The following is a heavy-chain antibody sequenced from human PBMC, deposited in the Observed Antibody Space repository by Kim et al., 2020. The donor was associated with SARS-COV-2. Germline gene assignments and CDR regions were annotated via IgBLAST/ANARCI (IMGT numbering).Heavy chain of an antibody. V-gene: IGHV3-7*01. CDR1: GFTFTNYW. Sequence: GGSLRLSCAASGFTFTNYWMTWVRQAPGKGLEWVATIKEDESEKYYTKSLEGRFTISRDNARTSLYLHLNSLRAEDTAVYYCARARLDYWGQGTLVTVSS. J-gene: IGHJ4*02. CDR2: IKEDESEK. CDR3: ARARLDY.